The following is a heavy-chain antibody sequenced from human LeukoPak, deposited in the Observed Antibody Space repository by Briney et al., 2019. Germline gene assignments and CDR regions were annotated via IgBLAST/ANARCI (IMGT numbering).Heavy chain of an antibody. D-gene: IGHD2-15*01. CDR1: GVSFTDYW. Sequence: PGGSLGRSGAASGVSFTDYWMSWVRQAPGGGLEWVANVKEDGTTKQYVDSVKGRFTISRDNAKNSLYLQMDSLRAEDTAVYYCVSQEVVPHWGQGTLVSVSS. CDR2: VKEDGTTK. CDR3: VSQEVVPH. J-gene: IGHJ4*02. V-gene: IGHV3-7*01.